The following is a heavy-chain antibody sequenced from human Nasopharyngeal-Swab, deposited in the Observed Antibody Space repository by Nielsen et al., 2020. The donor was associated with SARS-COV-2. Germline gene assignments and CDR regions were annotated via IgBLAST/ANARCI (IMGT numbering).Heavy chain of an antibody. J-gene: IGHJ6*02. V-gene: IGHV3-23*01. Sequence: WIRQPPGKGLEWVSAISGSGGSTYYADSVKGRFTISRDNSKNTLYLQMNSLRAEDTAVYYCARDGLDYDFWSAYFMDVWGQGATVTVSS. CDR2: ISGSGGST. CDR3: ARDGLDYDFWSAYFMDV. D-gene: IGHD3-3*01.